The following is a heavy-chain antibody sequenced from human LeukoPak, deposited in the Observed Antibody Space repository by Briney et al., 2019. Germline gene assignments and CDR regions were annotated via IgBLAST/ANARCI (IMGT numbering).Heavy chain of an antibody. CDR3: ARVIPVTTYYYGSGSSNWFDP. J-gene: IGHJ5*02. Sequence: ASVKVSCKASGYTFTSYGISWVRQAPGQGLEWMGWISAYNGNTNYAQKLQGRVTMATDTSTSTAYMELRSLRSDDTAVYCCARVIPVTTYYYGSGSSNWFDPWGQGTLVTVSS. V-gene: IGHV1-18*01. CDR1: GYTFTSYG. CDR2: ISAYNGNT. D-gene: IGHD3-10*01.